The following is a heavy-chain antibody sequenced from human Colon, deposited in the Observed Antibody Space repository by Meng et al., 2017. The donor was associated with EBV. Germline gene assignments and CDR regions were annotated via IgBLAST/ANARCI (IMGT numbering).Heavy chain of an antibody. CDR1: GGSISSNNW. D-gene: IGHD3-10*01. Sequence: QLDLQESGPGMVKPSGTLSLTCAVSGGSISSNNWWSWVRHPPGKGLEWIGEIFHSGSTKHNPSLKSRVTMSMDKSKNQFSLRLSSVTAADTAVYYCASSDYYGSGSYYPWGQGTLVTVSS. CDR2: IFHSGST. J-gene: IGHJ5*02. V-gene: IGHV4-4*02. CDR3: ASSDYYGSGSYYP.